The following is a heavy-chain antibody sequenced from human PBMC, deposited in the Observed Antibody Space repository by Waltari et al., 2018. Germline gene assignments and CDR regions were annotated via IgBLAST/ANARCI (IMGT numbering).Heavy chain of an antibody. Sequence: QVQPVESGGGVVQPGRSLRLSWAASGFTFCSYALPWAGQAPGKGLEWVAVISYDGSNKYYADSVKGRFTISRDNSKNTLYLQMNSLRAEDTAVYYCARARSVVGATNYYYYGMDVWGQGTTVTVSS. V-gene: IGHV3-30-3*01. CDR2: ISYDGSNK. D-gene: IGHD1-26*01. CDR3: ARARSVVGATNYYYYGMDV. J-gene: IGHJ6*02. CDR1: GFTFCSYA.